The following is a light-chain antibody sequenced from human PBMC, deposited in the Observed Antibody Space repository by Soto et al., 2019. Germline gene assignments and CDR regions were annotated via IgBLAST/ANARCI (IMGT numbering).Light chain of an antibody. CDR2: DVT. CDR1: NSDVGGYNY. V-gene: IGLV2-11*01. J-gene: IGLJ1*01. CDR3: SSFAGSYTHV. Sequence: QSALTQPRSVSGSPGQAVTFSCTGTNSDVGGYNYVSWYQQNPDKAPKLIIYDVTKRPSGVPDRFSGSKSGNTASPTISGLQAEDEADYFCSSFAGSYTHVFGTGTKVTVL.